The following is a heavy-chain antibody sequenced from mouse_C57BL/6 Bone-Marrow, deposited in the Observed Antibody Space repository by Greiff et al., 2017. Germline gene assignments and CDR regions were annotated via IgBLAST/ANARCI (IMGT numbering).Heavy chain of an antibody. J-gene: IGHJ3*01. D-gene: IGHD4-1*01. V-gene: IGHV1-54*01. Sequence: VQLQQSGAELVRPGTSVKVSCKASGYAFTNYLIEWVKQRPGQGLEWIGVINPGSGGTNYNEKFKGKATLTADKSSSTAYMQLSSLTSEDSAVYFCARSKYWDSWVAYWGQGTLVTVSA. CDR3: ARSKYWDSWVAY. CDR2: INPGSGGT. CDR1: GYAFTNYL.